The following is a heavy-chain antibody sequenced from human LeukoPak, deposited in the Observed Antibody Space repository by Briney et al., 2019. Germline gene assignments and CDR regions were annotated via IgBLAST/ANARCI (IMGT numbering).Heavy chain of an antibody. CDR2: ISGSGGST. CDR3: AKPFYDIFDYSDY. J-gene: IGHJ4*02. CDR1: GFTFSSYA. Sequence: TGGSLRLSCAASGFTFSSYAMSWVRQAPGKGLEWVSAISGSGGSTYYADSVKGRFTISRDNSKNTLYLQMNSLRAEDTAVYYCAKPFYDIFDYSDYWGQGTLVTVSS. D-gene: IGHD3-9*01. V-gene: IGHV3-23*01.